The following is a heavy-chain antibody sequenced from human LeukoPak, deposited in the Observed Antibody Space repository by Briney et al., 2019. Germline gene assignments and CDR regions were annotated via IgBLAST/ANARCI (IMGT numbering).Heavy chain of an antibody. J-gene: IGHJ4*02. V-gene: IGHV3-9*03. CDR3: AKDSVWRAIVGSGFDY. CDR1: GFTFDDYA. D-gene: IGHD3-22*01. CDR2: ISWNSGSI. Sequence: PGRSLRLSCAASGFTFDDYAMHWVRQAPGKGLEWVSGISWNSGSIGYADSVKGRFTISRDNAKNSLYLQMNSLRAEDMALYYCAKDSVWRAIVGSGFDYWGQGTLVTVSS.